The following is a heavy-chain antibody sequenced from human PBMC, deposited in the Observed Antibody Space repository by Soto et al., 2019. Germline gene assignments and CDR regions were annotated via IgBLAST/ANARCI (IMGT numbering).Heavy chain of an antibody. V-gene: IGHV6-1*01. CDR2: TYYRSKWYN. D-gene: IGHD6-13*01. J-gene: IGHJ6*02. CDR3: ARDRAYSSTWPTRDYYYGMDV. Sequence: SQTLSLTCAISGDSVSSNSAAWNWIRQSPSRGLEWLGRTYYRSKWYNDYAVSVKSRITINPDISKNQFSLQLNSVTPEDTAVYYCARDRAYSSTWPTRDYYYGMDVWGQGTTVTVSS. CDR1: GDSVSSNSAA.